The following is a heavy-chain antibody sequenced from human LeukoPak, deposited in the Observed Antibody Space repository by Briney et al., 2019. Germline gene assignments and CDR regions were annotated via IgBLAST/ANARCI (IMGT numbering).Heavy chain of an antibody. J-gene: IGHJ6*03. CDR1: GGSFSGYY. V-gene: IGHV4-34*01. CDR3: ARQSGASDILTGGYYMDV. D-gene: IGHD3-9*01. Sequence: SETLSLTCAVYGGSFSGYYWSWIRQPPGKGLEWIGEINHSGSTNYNPSLKSRVTISVDTSKNQFSLKLSSVTAADTAVYYCARQSGASDILTGGYYMDVWGKGTTVTISS. CDR2: INHSGST.